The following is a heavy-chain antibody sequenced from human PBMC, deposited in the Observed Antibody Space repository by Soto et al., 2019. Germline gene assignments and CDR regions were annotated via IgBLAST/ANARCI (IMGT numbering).Heavy chain of an antibody. CDR3: ARSQDYYDSSGYYYVWSRDAFDI. J-gene: IGHJ3*02. V-gene: IGHV4-59*01. D-gene: IGHD3-22*01. Sequence: PSETLSLTCTVSGGSISSYYWSWIRQPPVKGLEWIGYIYYSGSTNYNPSLKSRVTISVDTSKNQFSLKLSSVTAADTAVYYCARSQDYYDSSGYYYVWSRDAFDIWGQGTMVTVSS. CDR2: IYYSGST. CDR1: GGSISSYY.